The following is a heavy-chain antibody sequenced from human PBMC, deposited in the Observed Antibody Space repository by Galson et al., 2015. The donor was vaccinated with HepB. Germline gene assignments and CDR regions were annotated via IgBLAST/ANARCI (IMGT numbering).Heavy chain of an antibody. J-gene: IGHJ4*02. V-gene: IGHV3-23*01. CDR3: AKLPTRDLLIEGDY. D-gene: IGHD1-26*01. CDR2: ISGSGGST. CDR1: GFTFSSYG. Sequence: SLRLSCAASGFTFSSYGMSWVRQAPGKGLEWVSAISGSGGSTYYADSVKGRFTISRDNSKNTLYLQMNSLRAEDTAVYYWAKLPTRDLLIEGDYWGQGTLVTVSS.